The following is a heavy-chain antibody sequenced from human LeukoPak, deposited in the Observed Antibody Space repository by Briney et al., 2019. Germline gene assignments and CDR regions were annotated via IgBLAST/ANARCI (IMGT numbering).Heavy chain of an antibody. V-gene: IGHV4-61*02. CDR1: GGSISSGSYY. Sequence: SETLSLTCTVSGGSISSGSYYWSWIRQPAGKGLEWIGRIYTSGSTNYNPSLKSRVTISLDTSKSQFSLRLSSVTAADTAVYYCARPHYDFWSGSVNWFDPWGQGTLVTVSS. CDR3: ARPHYDFWSGSVNWFDP. J-gene: IGHJ5*02. D-gene: IGHD3-3*01. CDR2: IYTSGST.